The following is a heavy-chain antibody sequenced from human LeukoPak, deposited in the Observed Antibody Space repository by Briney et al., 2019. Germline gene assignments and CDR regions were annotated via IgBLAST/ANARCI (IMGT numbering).Heavy chain of an antibody. CDR3: ARGSLMITFGGVIEYYFDY. J-gene: IGHJ4*02. V-gene: IGHV1-18*01. D-gene: IGHD3-16*02. Sequence: ASVKVSCKASGYTFTSYGISWVRQAPGQGLEWMGWISAYNGNTNYAQKLQGRVTMTTDTSTSTAYMELRSLRSDDTAVYYCARGSLMITFGGVIEYYFDYWGQGTLVTVSS. CDR2: ISAYNGNT. CDR1: GYTFTSYG.